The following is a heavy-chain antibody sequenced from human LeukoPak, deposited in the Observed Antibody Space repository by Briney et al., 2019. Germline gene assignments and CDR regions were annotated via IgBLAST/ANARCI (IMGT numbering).Heavy chain of an antibody. CDR2: ISGSGDNT. Sequence: GGSLRLSCAASGFTFSSHGMSWVRQAAGKGLEWDSTISGSGDNTYYADSVKGRFTISRDNSKNTLYLQMNSLRAEDTAVYYCAKGTYGSGTYGAFDYWGQGTLVTVSS. CDR1: GFTFSSHG. V-gene: IGHV3-23*01. CDR3: AKGTYGSGTYGAFDY. J-gene: IGHJ4*02. D-gene: IGHD3-10*01.